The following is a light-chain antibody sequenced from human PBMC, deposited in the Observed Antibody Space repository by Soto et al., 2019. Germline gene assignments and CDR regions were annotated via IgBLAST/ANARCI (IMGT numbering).Light chain of an antibody. Sequence: QSVLTQPASVSGSPGQSITISCTGTSSDVGGYKYVSWYQQHPGKAPKLMIYEVSNRPSGVSNRFSGSKSGNTASLNISGLQAEDEADYYCSSYTTSSTHWVFGGGTKLTVL. J-gene: IGLJ3*02. CDR3: SSYTTSSTHWV. V-gene: IGLV2-14*01. CDR2: EVS. CDR1: SSDVGGYKY.